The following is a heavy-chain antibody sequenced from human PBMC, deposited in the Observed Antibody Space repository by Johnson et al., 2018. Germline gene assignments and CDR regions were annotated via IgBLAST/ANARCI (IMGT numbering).Heavy chain of an antibody. V-gene: IGHV3-30*03. Sequence: QVQLVQSGGGVVQPGRSLRLSCAAPGFSFSSYGMHWVRQAPGKGLEWVAVISYDGSNKYYADSVKGRFTISRDNSKNTLYLQMNSLRAEDTAVYYCASYLYSSGWYYYYMDVWGKGTTVTVSS. CDR3: ASYLYSSGWYYYYMDV. D-gene: IGHD6-19*01. CDR2: ISYDGSNK. J-gene: IGHJ6*03. CDR1: GFSFSSYG.